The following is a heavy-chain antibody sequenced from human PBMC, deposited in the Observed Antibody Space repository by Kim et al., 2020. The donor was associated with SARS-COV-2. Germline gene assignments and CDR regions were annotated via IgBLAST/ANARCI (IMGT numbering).Heavy chain of an antibody. CDR3: ARVVGLEEVSRFDS. D-gene: IGHD1-20*01. V-gene: IGHV3-33*01. CDR2: IWYDGSAE. J-gene: IGHJ5*01. CDR1: GFTFSSYG. Sequence: GGSLRLSCAASGFTFSSYGMHWVRQAPGKGLEWVAVIWYDGSAEIYTDSVKGRFTISRDNSKNILYLQMNDLRVEDTAMYYCARVVGLEEVSRFDSWG.